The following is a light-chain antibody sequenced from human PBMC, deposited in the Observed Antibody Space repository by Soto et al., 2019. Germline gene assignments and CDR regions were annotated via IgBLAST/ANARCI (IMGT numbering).Light chain of an antibody. CDR2: LGS. CDR1: QSLLHSNGYNY. J-gene: IGKJ5*01. CDR3: MQALQTPT. V-gene: IGKV2-28*01. Sequence: DIVITHSPLSLPVTPLYPASISCRCSQSLLHSNGYNYLDWYLQKPGQSPQLLIYLGSNRASGVPDRFSGSGSGTDFTLKISRVEAEDVGVYYCMQALQTPTFGQGTRLEIK.